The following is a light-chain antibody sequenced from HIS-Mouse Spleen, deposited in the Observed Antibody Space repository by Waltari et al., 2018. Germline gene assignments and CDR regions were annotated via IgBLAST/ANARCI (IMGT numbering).Light chain of an antibody. CDR3: SSYTSSSFNVV. V-gene: IGLV2-14*03. CDR2: DVS. Sequence: QSALPQPASVSGSPGQSITISCTGTSSDVGGYHYFSWYQQHPGNAPKLMIYDVSNRPSGVSNRFSGSKSGNTASLTISGLQAEDEADYYCSSYTSSSFNVVFGGGTKLTVL. CDR1: SSDVGGYHY. J-gene: IGLJ2*01.